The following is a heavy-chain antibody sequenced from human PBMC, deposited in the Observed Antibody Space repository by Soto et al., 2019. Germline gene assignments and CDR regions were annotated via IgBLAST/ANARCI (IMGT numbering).Heavy chain of an antibody. J-gene: IGHJ3*02. CDR1: GGSISSYY. CDR2: IYYSGST. CDR3: ARDCGGDCYSAIDAFDI. D-gene: IGHD2-21*02. V-gene: IGHV4-59*01. Sequence: SETLPLTCTASGGSISSYYWSWIRQPPGKGLEWIGYIYYSGSTSYNPSLESRVTISVDTSKTQFSLKLSSVTAADTAVYYCARDCGGDCYSAIDAFDIWSQGTMVT.